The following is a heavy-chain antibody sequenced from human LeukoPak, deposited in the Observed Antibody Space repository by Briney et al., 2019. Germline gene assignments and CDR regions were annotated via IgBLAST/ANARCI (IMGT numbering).Heavy chain of an antibody. D-gene: IGHD6-13*01. J-gene: IGHJ4*02. CDR2: IYYSGGT. CDR3: ARAWTSAGRFDF. V-gene: IGHV4-30-4*01. CDR1: GDSISDGDYY. Sequence: PSQTLSLTCTVSGDSISDGDYYWSRIRQPPGKGLEWLGYIYYSGGTYYNPSLKSRLTISVDTSRNQFSLKLSSVTAADTAVYYCARAWTSAGRFDFWGQGTLVPVSS.